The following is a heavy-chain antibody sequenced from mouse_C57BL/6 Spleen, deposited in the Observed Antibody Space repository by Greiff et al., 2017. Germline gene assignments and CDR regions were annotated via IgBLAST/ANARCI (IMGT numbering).Heavy chain of an antibody. V-gene: IGHV14-2*01. CDR1: GFTINDYY. CDR2: IDPEDGGT. Sequence: VQLQQSGAELVKPGASVKLSCTASGFTINDYYMHWVKQRTEQGLEWIGKIDPEDGGTKYAPKFQGKATITADKPSNTAYLQLSSLTSEDTAVYYCARSCGNQCDDWGKGTTLTVSS. CDR3: ARSCGNQCDD. J-gene: IGHJ2*01. D-gene: IGHD2-1*01.